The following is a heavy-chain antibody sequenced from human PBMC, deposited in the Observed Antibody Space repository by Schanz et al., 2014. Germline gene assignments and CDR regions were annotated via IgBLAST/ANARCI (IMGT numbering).Heavy chain of an antibody. J-gene: IGHJ5*02. V-gene: IGHV3-48*03. CDR2: INTGGDST. Sequence: EVQLVQSGGGLVQPGGSLRLSCSASGFTFSIYAMHWVRQAPGKGLEWVSSINTGGDSTYYADSVKGRFTISRDNAKNSLFLQMNSLRPEDTAVYYCARGRVLESWGQGTLVAVSA. CDR3: ARGRVLES. D-gene: IGHD1-1*01. CDR1: GFTFSIYA.